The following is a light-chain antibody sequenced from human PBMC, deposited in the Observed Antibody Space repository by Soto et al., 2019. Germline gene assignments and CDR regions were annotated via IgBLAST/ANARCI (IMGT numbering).Light chain of an antibody. Sequence: IVMTQSPATLSVSPGDRATLSCRASQSVGSSLAWYQQKPGQAPRLLIYHASTRATAVPARFSGRGSGTEFTLTISSLQSEDFAVYYCQHHFTWPPFAFGPGTKLEI. CDR2: HAS. CDR1: QSVGSS. CDR3: QHHFTWPPFA. V-gene: IGKV3-15*01. J-gene: IGKJ2*01.